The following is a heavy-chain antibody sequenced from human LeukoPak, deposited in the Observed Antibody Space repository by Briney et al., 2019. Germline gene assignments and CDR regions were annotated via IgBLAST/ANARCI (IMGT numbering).Heavy chain of an antibody. CDR2: IHNSGST. V-gene: IGHV4-59*01. D-gene: IGHD1-26*01. J-gene: IGHJ4*02. Sequence: SETLSLTCTVSGGSISNYYWSWIRQTPGKGLEWIGYIHNSGSTKYNPSLKSPVSISVDTSKNQFSLKVNSVTAADTAVYYCARGEAGATTDFDYWGQGTLVTVSS. CDR1: GGSISNYY. CDR3: ARGEAGATTDFDY.